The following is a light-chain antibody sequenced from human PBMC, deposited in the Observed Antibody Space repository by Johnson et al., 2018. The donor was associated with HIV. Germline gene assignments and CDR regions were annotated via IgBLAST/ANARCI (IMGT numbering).Light chain of an antibody. CDR3: GTWDSSRTPGGV. Sequence: QSVLTQPPSVSAAPGQKVTISCSGSSSNIENNYVSWYQQLPGTAPKLLIYENNKRPSEIPDRFSGSKSGTSATLGITALQSGDEADYYCGTWDSSRTPGGVFGTGTKFTVL. J-gene: IGLJ1*01. CDR1: SSNIENNY. V-gene: IGLV1-51*02. CDR2: ENN.